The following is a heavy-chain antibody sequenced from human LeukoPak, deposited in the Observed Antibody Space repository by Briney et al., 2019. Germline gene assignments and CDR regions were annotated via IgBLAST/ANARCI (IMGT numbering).Heavy chain of an antibody. J-gene: IGHJ4*02. D-gene: IGHD1-1*01. CDR2: TSGGGGST. V-gene: IGHV3-23*01. CDR3: AKDGTRYSTYYFDY. CDR1: GFTFSSSA. Sequence: GGSLRLSCAASGFTFSSSAMTWVRQAPGKGLEWVSATSGGGGSTHYADSVKGRFTISRDNSKNTLYLQMNSLRAEDTAVYYCAKDGTRYSTYYFDYWGQGTQVTVSS.